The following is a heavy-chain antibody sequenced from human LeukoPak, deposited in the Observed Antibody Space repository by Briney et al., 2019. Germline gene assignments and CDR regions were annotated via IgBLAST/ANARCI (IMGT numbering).Heavy chain of an antibody. Sequence: GASVKVSCKASGYTFTGYYMHWVRQAPGQGLEWMGWINPNSGGTNYAQKFQGRVTMTRDTSISTAYMELSSLRSEDTTVYYCARCDSSGYLHFDYWGQGTLVTVSS. CDR1: GYTFTGYY. CDR3: ARCDSSGYLHFDY. J-gene: IGHJ4*02. CDR2: INPNSGGT. D-gene: IGHD3-22*01. V-gene: IGHV1-2*02.